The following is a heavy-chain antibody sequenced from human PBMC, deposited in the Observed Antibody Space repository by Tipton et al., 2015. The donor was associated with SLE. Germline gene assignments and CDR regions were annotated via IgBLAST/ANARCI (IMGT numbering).Heavy chain of an antibody. CDR1: GGSFSGYY. Sequence: TLSLTCAVYGGSFSGYYWSWIRQPPGKGLEWSGEINHSGSTNYNPSLKSRVTISVDTSKNQFSLKLSSVTAADTAVYYCARRGGGLRVVVVAATRGSSAFVIWGHGTRVTVSS. J-gene: IGHJ3*02. V-gene: IGHV4-34*01. CDR3: ARRGGGLRVVVVAATRGSSAFVI. D-gene: IGHD2-15*01. CDR2: INHSGST.